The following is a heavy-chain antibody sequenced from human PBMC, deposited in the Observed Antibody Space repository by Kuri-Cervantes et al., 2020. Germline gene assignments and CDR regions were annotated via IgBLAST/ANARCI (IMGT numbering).Heavy chain of an antibody. D-gene: IGHD1-26*01. CDR2: IYYSGST. V-gene: IGHV4-30-4*01. CDR1: GGSISSGDYY. CDR3: AKGGSYFNYYGMDV. Sequence: SETLSLTCTVSGGSISSGDYYWSWIRQPPGKGLEWIGYIYYSGSTYYNPSLKSRVTISVDTSKNQFSLKLSSVTAADTAVYYCAKGGSYFNYYGMDVWGQGTTVTVSS. J-gene: IGHJ6*02.